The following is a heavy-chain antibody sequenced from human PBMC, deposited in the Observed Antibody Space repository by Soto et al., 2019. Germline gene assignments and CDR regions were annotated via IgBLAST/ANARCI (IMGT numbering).Heavy chain of an antibody. CDR2: VYYSGNT. J-gene: IGHJ4*02. D-gene: IGHD2-15*01. V-gene: IGHV4-59*01. Sequence: SETLALTCTVSGGSISTYYWSWIRQPPGKGLEWIGYVYYSGNTNYNPSLKSRLTISVDTSKNQFSLKLSSVTAADTAVYYCARVGSGYFDYWGQGNLVTVSS. CDR1: GGSISTYY. CDR3: ARVGSGYFDY.